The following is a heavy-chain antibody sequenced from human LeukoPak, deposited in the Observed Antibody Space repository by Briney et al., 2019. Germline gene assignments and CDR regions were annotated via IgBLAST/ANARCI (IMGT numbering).Heavy chain of an antibody. J-gene: IGHJ4*02. Sequence: GGSLRLSCAASGFTFSSYAMSWVRQTPGKGLEWVSSIIGSGNNTYYAASVKGRFTISRDNSKNTLYLQMNSLRAEDTAVYYCAKCRARSAYSSLDYWGQGTRVTVSS. CDR3: AKCRARSAYSSLDY. V-gene: IGHV3-23*01. CDR2: IIGSGNNT. CDR1: GFTFSSYA. D-gene: IGHD3-22*01.